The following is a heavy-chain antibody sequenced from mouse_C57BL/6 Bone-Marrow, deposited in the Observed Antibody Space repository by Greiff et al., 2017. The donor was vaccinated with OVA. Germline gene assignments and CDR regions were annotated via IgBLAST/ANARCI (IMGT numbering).Heavy chain of an antibody. CDR1: GYTFTSYT. D-gene: IGHD1-1*01. CDR2: INPSSGYT. V-gene: IGHV1-4*01. Sequence: QVQLQQSGAELARPGASVKMSCKASGYTFTSYTMHWVKQRPGQGLEWIGYINPSSGYTKYNQKFKDKATLTADESSSTAYMQLSSLTSEDSAVYYCARGDGSSFDYWGQGTTLTVSS. CDR3: ARGDGSSFDY. J-gene: IGHJ2*01.